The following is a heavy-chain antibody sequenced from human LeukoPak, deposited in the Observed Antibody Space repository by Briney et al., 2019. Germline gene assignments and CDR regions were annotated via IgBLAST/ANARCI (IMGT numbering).Heavy chain of an antibody. CDR1: GGTFSSYA. Sequence: GASVKVSCKASGGTFSSYAISWVRQALGQGPEWMGGIIPIFGTANYAQKFQGRVTITADESTSTAYMELSSLRSEDTAVYYCARGIAADDSSGYYYEWGQGTLVTVSS. J-gene: IGHJ4*02. CDR3: ARGIAADDSSGYYYE. D-gene: IGHD3-22*01. CDR2: IIPIFGTA. V-gene: IGHV1-69*13.